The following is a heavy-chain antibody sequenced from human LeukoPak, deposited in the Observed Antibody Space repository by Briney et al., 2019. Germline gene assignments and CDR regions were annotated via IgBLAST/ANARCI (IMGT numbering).Heavy chain of an antibody. D-gene: IGHD4-17*01. CDR2: IKQDGSEK. J-gene: IGHJ6*03. V-gene: IGHV3-7*01. CDR3: ARDKDDYGYYYYYYMDV. CDR1: GFTFSSYG. Sequence: GGSLSLSCAASGFTFSSYGMSWVRQAAGKGLEWVANIKQDGSEKYYVDSVKGRFTISRDNAKNTLYLQMNSLRAEDTAVYYCARDKDDYGYYYYYYMDVWGKGTTVTVSS.